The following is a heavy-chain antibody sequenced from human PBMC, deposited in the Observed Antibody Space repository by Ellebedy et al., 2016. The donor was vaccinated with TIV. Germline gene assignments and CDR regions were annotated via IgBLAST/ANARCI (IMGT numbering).Heavy chain of an antibody. Sequence: GESLKISCAVSGFTFNNYLMTWVRQAPGKGLEWVANMNLDGSIKHYVDSVKGRFTISRDDSKTSLYLQMNSLRVEDTAVYYCARGGSYPDYWGQGTLVTVSS. CDR1: GFTFNNYL. CDR2: MNLDGSIK. V-gene: IGHV3-7*03. CDR3: ARGGSYPDY. D-gene: IGHD1-26*01. J-gene: IGHJ4*02.